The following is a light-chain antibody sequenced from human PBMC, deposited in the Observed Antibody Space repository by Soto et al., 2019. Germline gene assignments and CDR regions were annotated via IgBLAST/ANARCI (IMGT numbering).Light chain of an antibody. CDR1: QSVGAT. J-gene: IGKJ1*01. Sequence: DIVMTQSTVTLSVFPWERATLSCKASQSVGATVAWYHQRPGQAPRLLIYGASNRATGIPDRFIGSGSGTDFTLTISRLEPEDFAVYYCQHYVTSLTTLGQGTKVDIK. CDR3: QHYVTSLTT. CDR2: GAS. V-gene: IGKV3D-15*01.